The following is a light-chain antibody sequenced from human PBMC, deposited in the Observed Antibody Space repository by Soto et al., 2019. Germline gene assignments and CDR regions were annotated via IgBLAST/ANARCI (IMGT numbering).Light chain of an antibody. J-gene: IGLJ2*01. CDR3: TSWDDNLSGHV. CDR2: SYN. CDR1: RSNIGTNY. Sequence: QSVLIQPPSASGTPGQRVTISCSGSRSNIGTNYVYWYQQLPGTAPKLLIYSYNQRPSGVPDRFSGSRSDTSASLAISGLQSEDEAEYYCTSWDDNLSGHVFGGGTKLTVL. V-gene: IGLV1-47*02.